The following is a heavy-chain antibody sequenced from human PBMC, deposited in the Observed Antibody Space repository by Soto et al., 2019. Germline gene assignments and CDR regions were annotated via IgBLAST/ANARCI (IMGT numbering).Heavy chain of an antibody. J-gene: IGHJ4*02. Sequence: PSETLSLTCTVSGVSISGYYWSWLRQPPGKGLQWIGYIYNIGSTNYNPSLRSRVTMSIDTSQEQFSLKLSSVTATDTAVYYCARHVNLPLVGTGFDSWGRGALVTVSS. CDR3: ARHVNLPLVGTGFDS. CDR2: IYNIGST. D-gene: IGHD6-19*01. V-gene: IGHV4-59*08. CDR1: GVSISGYY.